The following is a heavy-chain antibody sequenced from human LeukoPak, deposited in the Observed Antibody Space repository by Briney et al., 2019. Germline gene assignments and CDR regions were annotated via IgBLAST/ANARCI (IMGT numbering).Heavy chain of an antibody. D-gene: IGHD2-21*01. CDR3: TTDGLYSIDY. CDR2: IKSKSDGGTT. CDR1: GFTFSSYW. V-gene: IGHV3-15*01. Sequence: GGSLRLSCAASGFTFSSYWMSWVRQAPGKGLEWVGRIKSKSDGGTTDYAAPVRGRFTISRDDSKNTLYLQMNSLKTEDTAVYYCTTDGLYSIDYWGQGTLVTVSS. J-gene: IGHJ4*02.